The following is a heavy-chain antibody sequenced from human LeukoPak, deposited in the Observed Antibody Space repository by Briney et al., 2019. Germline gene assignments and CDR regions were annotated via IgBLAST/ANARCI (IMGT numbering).Heavy chain of an antibody. CDR3: ARSPGIWNEYGRLEY. J-gene: IGHJ4*02. CDR1: GDSFSSGGHY. V-gene: IGHV4-31*03. Sequence: PSQTLSLTCTVSGDSFSSGGHYWNWLRQRPGKGLEWIGYIFYTGSTYYNPSLKSRVTISVDTSKNQFSLKVSSVTAADTAVYYCARSPGIWNEYGRLEYWGQGALVTVSS. CDR2: IFYTGST. D-gene: IGHD1-1*01.